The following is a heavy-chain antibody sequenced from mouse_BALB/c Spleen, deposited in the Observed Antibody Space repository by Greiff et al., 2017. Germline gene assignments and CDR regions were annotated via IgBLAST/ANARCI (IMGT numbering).Heavy chain of an antibody. D-gene: IGHD2-14*01. V-gene: IGHV5-4*02. CDR2: ISDGGSYT. CDR3: ARGYDEGYYYAMDY. CDR1: GFTFSDYY. J-gene: IGHJ4*01. Sequence: EVQGVESGGGLVKPGGSLKLSCAASGFTFSDYYMYWVRQTPEKRLEWVATISDGGSYTYYPDSVKGRFTISRDNAKNNLYLQMSSLKSEDTAMYYCARGYDEGYYYAMDYWGQGTSVTVSS.